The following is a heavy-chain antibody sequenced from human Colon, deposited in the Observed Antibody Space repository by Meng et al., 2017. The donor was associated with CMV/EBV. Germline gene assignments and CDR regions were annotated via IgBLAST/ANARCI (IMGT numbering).Heavy chain of an antibody. J-gene: IGHJ4*02. CDR2: SIPILETA. CDR3: ARGFGLTTVTSYFDF. D-gene: IGHD4-17*01. CDR1: GYSFTTYG. Sequence: SVKVSCKTSGYSFTTYGVTWVRQAPGQGLEWLGGSIPILETANYARKFLGRVTITTDDSTNTAYMEMSSLTSEDTAVYFCARGFGLTTVTSYFDFWGQGTLVTVSS. V-gene: IGHV1-69*05.